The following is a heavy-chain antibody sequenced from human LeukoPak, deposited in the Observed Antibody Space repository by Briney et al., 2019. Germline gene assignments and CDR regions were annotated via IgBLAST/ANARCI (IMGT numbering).Heavy chain of an antibody. Sequence: ASVKVSCKVSGYTLTELSMHWVRQAPGKGLEWMGGFDPEDGETIYAQKFQGRVTMTEDTSTDTAYMELSSLRSEDTAVYYCTTFVGGTSLYGMDVWGQGTTVTVSS. CDR1: GYTLTELS. J-gene: IGHJ6*02. CDR3: TTFVGGTSLYGMDV. D-gene: IGHD2-21*01. CDR2: FDPEDGET. V-gene: IGHV1-24*01.